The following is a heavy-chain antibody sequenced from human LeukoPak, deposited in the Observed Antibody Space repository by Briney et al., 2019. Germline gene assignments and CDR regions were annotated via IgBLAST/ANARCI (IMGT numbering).Heavy chain of an antibody. Sequence: SGALSLTCTVSGGSISDYYWSWIRQPAGKGLEWIGRLYPCGSTNYNPTLQSRLTMSLDTSKNPFSLKLSSVTAADTAVYYCARVGLRQTAWFDPWGQGIPVTVFS. V-gene: IGHV4-4*07. J-gene: IGHJ5*02. CDR1: GGSISDYY. CDR3: ARVGLRQTAWFDP. CDR2: LYPCGST. D-gene: IGHD5-12*01.